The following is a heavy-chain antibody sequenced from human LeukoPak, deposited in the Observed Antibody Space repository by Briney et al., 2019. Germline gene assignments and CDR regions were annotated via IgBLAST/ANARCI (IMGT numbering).Heavy chain of an antibody. Sequence: GGSLRLSCAASGFTFSYYWMHWVRQAPGKGLVWVSRINSEGTSTSFADSVKGRFTVSRDNAKNSLYPQMSSLRAEDTAVYHCARNLVHLWNVFDFWGLGTMVTVSS. CDR3: ARNLVHLWNVFDF. V-gene: IGHV3-74*01. CDR1: GFTFSYYW. D-gene: IGHD5-18*01. J-gene: IGHJ3*01. CDR2: INSEGTST.